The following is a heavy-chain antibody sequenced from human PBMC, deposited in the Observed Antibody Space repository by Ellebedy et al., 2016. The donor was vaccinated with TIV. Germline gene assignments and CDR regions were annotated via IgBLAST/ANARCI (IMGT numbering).Heavy chain of an antibody. J-gene: IGHJ4*02. V-gene: IGHV1-18*04. CDR3: ARDVPADAAALLDY. D-gene: IGHD2-2*01. CDR2: ISAYNGNT. CDR1: GYPFPNYG. Sequence: AASVKVSCKASGYPFPNYGVSWVRQAPGQGLEWGGWISAYNGNTKYGQKFQGRISLTTDTSMGTAYMELRRLRSDDTGVYFCARDVPADAAALLDYWGQGTRVTVSS.